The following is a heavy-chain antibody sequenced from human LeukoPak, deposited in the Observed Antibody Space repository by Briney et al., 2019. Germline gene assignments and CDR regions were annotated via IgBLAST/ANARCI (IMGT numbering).Heavy chain of an antibody. CDR2: INPSGGST. D-gene: IGHD1-1*01. CDR1: GYTLTSYY. J-gene: IGHJ4*02. Sequence: ASVKVSCKASGYTLTSYYMHWVRQSPGQGLEWMGIINPSGGSTSYAQKFQGRVTMTRDTSTSTVYMELSSLRSEDTAVYYCARDPLDRTDYWGQGTLVTVSS. V-gene: IGHV1-46*01. CDR3: ARDPLDRTDY.